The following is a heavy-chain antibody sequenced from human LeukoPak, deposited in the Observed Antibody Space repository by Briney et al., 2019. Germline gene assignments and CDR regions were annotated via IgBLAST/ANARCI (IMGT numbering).Heavy chain of an antibody. D-gene: IGHD1-26*01. V-gene: IGHV3-7*05. J-gene: IGHJ4*02. CDR3: ANALGAHYFDS. CDR1: GFTFSTQW. CDR2: IKQDGSEK. Sequence: GGSLRLSCAASGFTFSTQWMIWVRQAPGKGLEWVANIKQDGSEKYYVDSVKGRFIISRDNAKNSLYLQMNSLRAEDTAVYYCANALGAHYFDSWGQGTLVTVSS.